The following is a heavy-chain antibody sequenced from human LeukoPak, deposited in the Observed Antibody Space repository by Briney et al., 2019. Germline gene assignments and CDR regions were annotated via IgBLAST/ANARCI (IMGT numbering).Heavy chain of an antibody. J-gene: IGHJ4*02. CDR3: AKEISGMVRGLSVDY. Sequence: GGSLRLSCAASGFTFSSYGMHWVRQAPGKGLEWVSAISTISGSGPGTYYADSVKGRFTISRDKSKNTLYLQMNSLRAEDTAVYYCAKEISGMVRGLSVDYWGRGTLVTVSS. D-gene: IGHD3-10*01. V-gene: IGHV3-23*01. CDR1: GFTFSSYG. CDR2: ISTISGSGPGT.